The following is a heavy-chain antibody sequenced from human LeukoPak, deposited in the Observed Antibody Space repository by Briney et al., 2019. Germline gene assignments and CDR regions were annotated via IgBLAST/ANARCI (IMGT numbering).Heavy chain of an antibody. J-gene: IGHJ3*01. D-gene: IGHD1-26*01. V-gene: IGHV5-51*01. Sequence: GEALKISCKGSGYRFSIYWIAWVRQMPGKGLEWLGIIYPGDSDTRYSPSFQGQVTVSVDNSINTAYLQWSSLKASDTAIYYCARRVGANAAFDFWGQGTM. CDR2: IYPGDSDT. CDR3: ARRVGANAAFDF. CDR1: GYRFSIYW.